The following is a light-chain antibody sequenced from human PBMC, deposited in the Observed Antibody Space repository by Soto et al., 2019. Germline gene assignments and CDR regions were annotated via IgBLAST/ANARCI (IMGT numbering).Light chain of an antibody. Sequence: DIVIAHTRATLSVSRGESASRCSRASQSVSSNLAWYQQKTGPAPRLLIYGASTRATGIPARFSGSGSGTEFTLTLGSVQSEESAASYRQQYNNWPPPSDIGQGTRLEIK. CDR2: GAS. CDR1: QSVSSN. V-gene: IGKV3-15*01. CDR3: QQYNNWPPPSD. J-gene: IGKJ5*01.